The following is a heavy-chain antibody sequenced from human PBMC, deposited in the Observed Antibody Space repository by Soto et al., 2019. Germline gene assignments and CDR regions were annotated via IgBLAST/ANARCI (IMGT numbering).Heavy chain of an antibody. CDR1: GFTFSSYW. J-gene: IGHJ3*02. CDR3: ARPAMVRVGAFDI. D-gene: IGHD5-18*01. Sequence: EVQLVESGGGLVQPGGSLRLSCAASGFTFSSYWMHWVRQAPGKGLVWVSRINSDGSSTSYADSVKGRFTISRDNAKKTLYLQMNSLRAEDTAVYYCARPAMVRVGAFDIWGQGTMVTVSS. CDR2: INSDGSST. V-gene: IGHV3-74*01.